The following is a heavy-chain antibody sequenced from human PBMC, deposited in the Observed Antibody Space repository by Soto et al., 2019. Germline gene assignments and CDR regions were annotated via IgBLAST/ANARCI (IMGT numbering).Heavy chain of an antibody. J-gene: IGHJ4*02. Sequence: QLQLQESGPGLVKPSETLSLTCTVSGGSISSGSYHWGSIRQPPGKGLEWIGSIYYSGTTYYNPSLKSRVTISVDTSMNQFSLKLSSVTAADTGVYYCARSISVAMDFWGQGSLVTVSS. V-gene: IGHV4-39*01. CDR3: ARSISVAMDF. CDR2: IYYSGTT. D-gene: IGHD6-19*01. CDR1: GGSISSGSYH.